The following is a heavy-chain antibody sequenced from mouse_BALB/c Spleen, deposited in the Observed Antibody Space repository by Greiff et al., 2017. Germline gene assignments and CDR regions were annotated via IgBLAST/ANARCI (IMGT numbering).Heavy chain of an antibody. D-gene: IGHD1-2*01. CDR2: IYPGDGDT. V-gene: IGHV1-82*01. CDR3: AREPNSLLFDY. J-gene: IGHJ2*01. CDR1: GYAFSSSW. Sequence: QVQLKESGPELVKPGASVKISCKASGYAFSSSWMNWVKQRPGQGLEWIGRIYPGDGDTNYNGKFKGKATLTADKSSSTAYMQLSSLTSVDSAVYFCAREPNSLLFDYWGQGTTLTVSS.